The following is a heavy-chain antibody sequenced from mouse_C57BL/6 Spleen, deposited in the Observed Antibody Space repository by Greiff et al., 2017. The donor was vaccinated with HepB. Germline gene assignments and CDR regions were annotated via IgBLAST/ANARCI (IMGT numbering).Heavy chain of an antibody. CDR1: GYSFTGYY. CDR3: ARLGDNYYGSSSYFDY. V-gene: IGHV1-42*01. J-gene: IGHJ2*01. Sequence: EVQLQQSGPELVKPGASVKISCKASGYSFTGYYMNWVKQSPEKSLEWIGEINPSTGGTTYNQKFKAKATLTVDKSSSTAYMQLKSLTSEDSAVYYCARLGDNYYGSSSYFDYWGQGTTLTVSS. CDR2: INPSTGGT. D-gene: IGHD1-1*01.